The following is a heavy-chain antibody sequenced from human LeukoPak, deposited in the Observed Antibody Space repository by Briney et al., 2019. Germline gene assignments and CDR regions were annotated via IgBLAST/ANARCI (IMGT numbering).Heavy chain of an antibody. CDR2: ISYDGSNK. CDR3: ARYYDFWSGYYTSFDY. J-gene: IGHJ4*02. Sequence: GGSLRLSCAASGFTFSSYGMHWVRQAPGKGLEWVAVISYDGSNKYYADSVKGRSTISRDNSKNTLYLQMNSLRAEDTAVYYCARYYDFWSGYYTSFDYWGQGTLVTVSS. D-gene: IGHD3-3*01. V-gene: IGHV3-30*03. CDR1: GFTFSSYG.